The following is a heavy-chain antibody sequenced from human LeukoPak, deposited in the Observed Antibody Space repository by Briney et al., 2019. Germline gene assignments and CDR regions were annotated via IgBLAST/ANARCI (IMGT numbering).Heavy chain of an antibody. D-gene: IGHD3-16*01. CDR3: ARAGVGGAFDI. CDR1: GFTFSIYW. Sequence: GGSLRLSCAASGFTFSIYWMHWVRQVPGRGLVWVSHINSDVSGTRYADSVKGPFTISRDNAKNTLYLQMNSLRAEDTAVYYCARAGVGGAFDIWGQGTMVTVSS. V-gene: IGHV3-74*01. J-gene: IGHJ3*02. CDR2: INSDVSGT.